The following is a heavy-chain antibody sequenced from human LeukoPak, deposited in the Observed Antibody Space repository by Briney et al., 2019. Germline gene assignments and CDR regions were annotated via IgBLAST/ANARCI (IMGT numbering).Heavy chain of an antibody. CDR1: GFTFSSYS. CDR2: ISSSSSYI. CDR3: ARVPINMFRGVIYYFDN. V-gene: IGHV3-21*01. J-gene: IGHJ4*02. Sequence: GGSLRLSCAASGFTFSSYSMNWVRQAPGKGLEWVSSISSSSSYIYYADSVKGRFTISRDNAKNSLYLQMNSLRAEDTAVYYCARVPINMFRGVIYYFDNWGQGTLVTVSS. D-gene: IGHD3-10*01.